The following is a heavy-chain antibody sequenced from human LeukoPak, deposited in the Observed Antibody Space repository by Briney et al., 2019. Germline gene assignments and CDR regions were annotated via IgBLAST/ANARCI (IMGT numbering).Heavy chain of an antibody. CDR2: AYNSGST. Sequence: SQTLSLTCTVSGDSVSIGDYYWSWIRQPPGKGLEWIGYAYNSGSTNYNPSLKSRVTISVDTSKNQFSLRLTSVTAADTAVYYCARLGPTAGTSFDFWGQGTLVTVSS. D-gene: IGHD6-13*01. J-gene: IGHJ4*02. CDR3: ARLGPTAGTSFDF. CDR1: GDSVSIGDYY. V-gene: IGHV4-61*08.